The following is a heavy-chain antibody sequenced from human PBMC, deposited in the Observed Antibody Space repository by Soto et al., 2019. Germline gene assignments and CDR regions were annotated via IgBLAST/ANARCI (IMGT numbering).Heavy chain of an antibody. Sequence: EVQLLESGGGLVEPWGSLRLSCAASGFTVSSNYMSWVRQAPGKGLEWVSVIYSGGSTYYADSVKGRFTISRDNSKNTLYLQMNSLRAEDTAVYYCARSIVGAPSAFDIWGQGTMVTVSS. D-gene: IGHD1-26*01. CDR2: IYSGGST. CDR1: GFTVSSNY. V-gene: IGHV3-53*01. CDR3: ARSIVGAPSAFDI. J-gene: IGHJ3*02.